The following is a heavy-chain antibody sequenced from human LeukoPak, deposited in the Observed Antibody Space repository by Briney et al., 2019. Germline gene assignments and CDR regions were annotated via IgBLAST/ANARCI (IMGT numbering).Heavy chain of an antibody. D-gene: IGHD1-26*01. CDR1: GFTFRNEE. CDR2: ISNTGSPI. J-gene: IGHJ4*02. V-gene: IGHV3-48*03. CDR3: ARGGNYAPFDY. Sequence: GGSLRLSCVVSGFTFRNEEMNWVRQASGKELEWIAYISNTGSPIHYRDSVKGRFTISRDSAQSSLFLQMNSLRPDDTAIYYCARGGNYAPFDYWGQGALVAVSS.